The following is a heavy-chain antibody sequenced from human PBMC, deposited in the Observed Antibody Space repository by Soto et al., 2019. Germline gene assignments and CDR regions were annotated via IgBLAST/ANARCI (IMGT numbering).Heavy chain of an antibody. V-gene: IGHV3-23*01. J-gene: IGHJ4*02. CDR1: GFTFSSYA. Sequence: GGSLRLSCAASGFTFSSYAVSLVRQAPGKGPEWISSISGSGSTIYYADSVKGRFTISRDNSKNTLYLQMSSLRDEDTAVYYCAKVLYDYDSSGYHYFAYWGQATLLPVSS. CDR3: AKVLYDYDSSGYHYFAY. D-gene: IGHD3-22*01. CDR2: ISGSGSTI.